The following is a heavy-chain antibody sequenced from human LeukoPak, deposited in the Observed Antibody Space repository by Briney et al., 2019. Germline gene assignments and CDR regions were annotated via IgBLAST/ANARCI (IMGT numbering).Heavy chain of an antibody. V-gene: IGHV4-39*01. J-gene: IGHJ4*02. CDR3: ARLRGAMTPVTSDFDY. Sequence: SKTLSLTCTVSGGSISGSSYYWAWIRQPPGKGLEWVGSGFYSGSAYYNPSLKSRLTISVDTSKNQFSLDLRSVTAADTAVYYCARLRGAMTPVTSDFDYWGQGILVTVSS. D-gene: IGHD4-17*01. CDR1: GGSISGSSYY. CDR2: GFYSGSA.